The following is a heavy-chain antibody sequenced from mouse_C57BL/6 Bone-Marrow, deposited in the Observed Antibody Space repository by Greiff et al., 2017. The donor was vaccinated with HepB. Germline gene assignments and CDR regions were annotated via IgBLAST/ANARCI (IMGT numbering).Heavy chain of an antibody. CDR3: ARGNWDVWFAY. CDR1: GYSITSGYY. J-gene: IGHJ3*01. Sequence: VQLKESGPGLVKPSQSLSLTCSVTGYSITSGYYWNWIRQFPGNKLEWMGYISYDGSNNYNPSLKNRISITRDTSKNQFFLKLNSVTTEDTATYYCARGNWDVWFAYWGQGTLVTVSA. V-gene: IGHV3-6*01. CDR2: ISYDGSN. D-gene: IGHD4-1*01.